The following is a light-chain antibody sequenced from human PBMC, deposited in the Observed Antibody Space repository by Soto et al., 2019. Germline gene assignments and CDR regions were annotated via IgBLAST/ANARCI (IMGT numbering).Light chain of an antibody. CDR2: DVS. V-gene: IGLV2-14*01. J-gene: IGLJ1*01. CDR1: SSDVGGYNY. Sequence: QSALTQPASVSGSPGQSITISCTGTSSDVGGYNYVSWYQQHPGKAPKLMIYDVSNRPSGVSNRFSGSKSGNTASLTISGLQAEDEADYYCSSYTSSSTHGFGTGTKLTVI. CDR3: SSYTSSSTHG.